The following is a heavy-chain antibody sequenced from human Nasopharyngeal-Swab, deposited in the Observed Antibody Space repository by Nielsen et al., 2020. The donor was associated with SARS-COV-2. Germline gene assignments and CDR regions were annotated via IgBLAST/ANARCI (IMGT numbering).Heavy chain of an antibody. Sequence: RQAPGKGLEWIGSIYYSGNTYYNPSLKSRVTISVDTSENQFSLKLSSVTAADTAVYYCARVKITIFGVAYFDYWGQGTLVTVSS. D-gene: IGHD3-3*01. CDR3: ARVKITIFGVAYFDY. CDR2: IYYSGNT. V-gene: IGHV4-39*07. J-gene: IGHJ4*02.